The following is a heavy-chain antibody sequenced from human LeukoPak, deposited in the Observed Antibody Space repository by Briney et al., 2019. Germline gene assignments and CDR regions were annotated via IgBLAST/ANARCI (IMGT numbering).Heavy chain of an antibody. J-gene: IGHJ4*02. CDR3: ARDSTRGGYWGVFDY. D-gene: IGHD2-21*02. CDR2: ISYDGSNK. CDR1: GFTFSSYA. V-gene: IGHV3-30*01. Sequence: PGRSLRLSCAVSGFTFSSYAMHWVRQAPGKGLEWVAVISYDGSNKYYADSVKGRFTISRDNSKNTLYLQMNSLRAEAAAVYYCARDSTRGGYWGVFDYWGQGTLVTVSS.